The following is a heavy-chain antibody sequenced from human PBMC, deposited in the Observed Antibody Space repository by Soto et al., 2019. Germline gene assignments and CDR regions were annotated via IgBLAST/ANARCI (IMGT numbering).Heavy chain of an antibody. D-gene: IGHD2-8*02. CDR3: ATSVGIAPTGEDGMDV. J-gene: IGHJ6*02. V-gene: IGHV1-69*13. CDR1: GCTFSIYG. Sequence: SVKVSCKASGCTFSIYGFSCVRQAPGQVPEWIGGIIPILTTPNYAQKFQGRVTIVADESTTTVYMELSSLKFEDTAVYYCATSVGIAPTGEDGMDVWGQGTSVTVSS. CDR2: IIPILTTP.